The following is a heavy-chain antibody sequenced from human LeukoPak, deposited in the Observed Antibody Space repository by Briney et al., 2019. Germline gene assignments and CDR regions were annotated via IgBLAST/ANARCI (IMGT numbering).Heavy chain of an antibody. Sequence: SETLSLTCTVSGGSISSSSYYWGWIRQPPGKGLEWIGSINYSGSTHYSPSLKSRVTISVDTSKNQFSLKLRSVTAADTAVYYCARPHGGGLQLVYAYWGQGTLVTVSS. CDR2: INYSGST. D-gene: IGHD6-6*01. V-gene: IGHV4-39*01. CDR1: GGSISSSSYY. J-gene: IGHJ4*02. CDR3: ARPHGGGLQLVYAY.